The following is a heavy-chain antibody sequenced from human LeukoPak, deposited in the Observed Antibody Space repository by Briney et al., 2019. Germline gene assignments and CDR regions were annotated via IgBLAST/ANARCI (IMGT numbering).Heavy chain of an antibody. J-gene: IGHJ4*02. D-gene: IGHD2-21*01. Sequence: SETLSLTCTVSGGSIRNYYWNWIRQPSGKGLEWIGYTSDSGNTDYKPSLKSRVTISVDTSKNQFSLKLTSATAADTAVYYCARWHSHGRYFDYWGQGALVTVSS. CDR3: ARWHSHGRYFDY. CDR2: TSDSGNT. CDR1: GGSIRNYY. V-gene: IGHV4-59*01.